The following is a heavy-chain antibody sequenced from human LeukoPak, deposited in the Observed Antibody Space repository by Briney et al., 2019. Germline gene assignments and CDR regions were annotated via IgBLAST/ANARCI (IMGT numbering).Heavy chain of an antibody. CDR2: IYYSGST. CDR3: ARDRGYSYGYYGMDV. V-gene: IGHV4-59*01. J-gene: IGHJ6*02. CDR1: GGSISSYY. Sequence: SETLSLTCTVSGGSISSYYWSRIRQPPGKGLEWIGYIYYSGSTNYNPSLKSRVTISVDTSKNQFSLKLSSVTAADTAVYYCARDRGYSYGYYGMDVWGQGTTVTVSS. D-gene: IGHD5-18*01.